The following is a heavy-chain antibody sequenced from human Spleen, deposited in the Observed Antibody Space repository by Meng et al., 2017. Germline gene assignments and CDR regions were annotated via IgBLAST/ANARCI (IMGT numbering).Heavy chain of an antibody. V-gene: IGHV1-8*01. J-gene: IGHJ4*02. CDR1: GYTFTSYD. CDR3: AREKSPGHFDY. CDR2: MKPNSGNT. Sequence: QVQLVQSGAAVKKPGAAGTVSCKASGYTFTSYDINWVRQATGQGLEWMGWMKPNSGNTGYAQKSQGRVTMTRNTSKSTAYMELSSLRSEDTAVYYCAREKSPGHFDYWGQGTLVTVSS.